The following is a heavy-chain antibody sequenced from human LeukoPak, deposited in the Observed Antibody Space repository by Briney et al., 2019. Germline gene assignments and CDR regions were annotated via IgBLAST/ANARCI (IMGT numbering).Heavy chain of an antibody. CDR3: ARTYDFGRGPPGDAFDN. CDR1: GFTFTMFG. D-gene: IGHD3-3*01. J-gene: IGHJ3*02. V-gene: IGHV3-48*01. CDR2: IDARSGIV. Sequence: PGGSLRLSCAASGFTFTMFGMNWVRQAPGKRLEWVSYIDARSGIVYYADSVQGRFTISRDDAKDSVFLQMNSLRVDDTAVYYCARTYDFGRGPPGDAFDNWGQGTLVTVPS.